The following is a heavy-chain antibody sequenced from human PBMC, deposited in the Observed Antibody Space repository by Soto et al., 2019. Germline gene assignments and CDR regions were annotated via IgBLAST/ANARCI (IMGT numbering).Heavy chain of an antibody. CDR2: ISSSSTYI. CDR3: ARDPSDLWEPDQYFLH. Sequence: GGSLRLSCVGYGFTFSSYSMNWARQAPGKGLEWVSSISSSSTYIYYADSVKGRFTISRDNARNSLHLQMNSLRAEDTAVYYCARDPSDLWEPDQYFLHWGQGTLVTVSS. CDR1: GFTFSSYS. D-gene: IGHD1-26*01. V-gene: IGHV3-21*01. J-gene: IGHJ1*01.